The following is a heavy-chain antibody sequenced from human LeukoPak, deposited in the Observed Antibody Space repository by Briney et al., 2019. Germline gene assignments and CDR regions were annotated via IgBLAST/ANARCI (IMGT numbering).Heavy chain of an antibody. CDR2: ISAYNGNT. V-gene: IGHV1-18*01. J-gene: IGHJ4*02. D-gene: IGHD2-2*01. Sequence: ASVKVSCKASGYTFTSYGISWVRQVPGQGLEWMGWISAYNGNTNYAQKLQGRVTMTTDTSTSTAYMELRSLRSDDTAVYYCARRPGCSSTSCLYYFDYWGQGTLVTVSS. CDR1: GYTFTSYG. CDR3: ARRPGCSSTSCLYYFDY.